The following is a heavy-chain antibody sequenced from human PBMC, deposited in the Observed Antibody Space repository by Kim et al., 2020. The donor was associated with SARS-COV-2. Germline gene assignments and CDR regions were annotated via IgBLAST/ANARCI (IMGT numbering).Heavy chain of an antibody. J-gene: IGHJ4*02. CDR2: IYWDDDK. CDR1: GFSVSTSGVG. V-gene: IGHV2-5*02. D-gene: IGHD6-13*01. CDR3: AHRRSSSSYYGDYFDY. Sequence: SGPTLVNPTQTLTLTCTVSGFSVSTSGVGVGWIRQPPGKALEWLALIYWDDDKRYRPSLKSRLTITKDTSKNQVVLTMTNMDPVDTATYYCAHRRSSSSYYGDYFDYWRQGTLVTVSA.